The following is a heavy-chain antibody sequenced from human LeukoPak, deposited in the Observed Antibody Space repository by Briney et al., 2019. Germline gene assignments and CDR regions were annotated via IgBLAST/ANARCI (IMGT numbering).Heavy chain of an antibody. Sequence: ASVKVSCKASGGTFSSYAISWVRQAPGQGLEWMGRIIPILGIANYAQKLQGRVTMTTDTSTSTAYMELRSLRSDDTAVYYCARVSGSSHFDLWGRGTLVTVSS. CDR1: GGTFSSYA. CDR2: IIPILGIA. J-gene: IGHJ2*01. D-gene: IGHD6-13*01. V-gene: IGHV1-69*04. CDR3: ARVSGSSHFDL.